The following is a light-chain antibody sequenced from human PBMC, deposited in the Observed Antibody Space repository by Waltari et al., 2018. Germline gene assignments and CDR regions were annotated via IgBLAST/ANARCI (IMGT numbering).Light chain of an antibody. CDR1: NSDVGSYNF. J-gene: IGLJ3*02. Sequence: QSALTQPASVSGSPGQSITISCTGTNSDVGSYNFVSWFQQHRGKAPKLIIYDGSKRPSGISQRCPGAKSGNTASLTISGLQAGDETDYYCCSYAGSSTWVFGGGTKLTVL. CDR2: DGS. CDR3: CSYAGSSTWV. V-gene: IGLV2-23*01.